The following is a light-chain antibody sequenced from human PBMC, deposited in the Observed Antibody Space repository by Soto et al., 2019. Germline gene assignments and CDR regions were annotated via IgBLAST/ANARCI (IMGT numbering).Light chain of an antibody. Sequence: QSALTQPASVSGSPGQSITISCTGASSDVGGYNYVSWYQQHPGKAPKLIIYDVSNRPSGVSNRFSGSKSGNTASLTISGLQAEDEADYYCSSYASGRSYVFGTGTKLTVL. CDR1: SSDVGGYNY. CDR2: DVS. V-gene: IGLV2-14*03. J-gene: IGLJ1*01. CDR3: SSYASGRSYV.